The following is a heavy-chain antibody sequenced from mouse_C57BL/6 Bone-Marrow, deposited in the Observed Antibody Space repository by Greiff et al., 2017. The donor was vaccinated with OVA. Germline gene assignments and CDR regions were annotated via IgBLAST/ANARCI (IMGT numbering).Heavy chain of an antibody. D-gene: IGHD3-2*02. Sequence: VKLQESGPELVKPGASVKISCKASGYAFSSSWMNWVKQRPGKGLEWIGRIYPGDGDTNYNGKFKGKATLTADKSSSTAYMQLSSLTSEDSAVYFCARGGQLRLGAWFAYWGQGTLVTVSA. CDR1: GYAFSSSW. V-gene: IGHV1-82*01. J-gene: IGHJ3*01. CDR2: IYPGDGDT. CDR3: ARGGQLRLGAWFAY.